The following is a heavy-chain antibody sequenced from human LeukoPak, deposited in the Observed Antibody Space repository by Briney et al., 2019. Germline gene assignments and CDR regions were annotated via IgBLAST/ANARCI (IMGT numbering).Heavy chain of an antibody. D-gene: IGHD3-16*01. CDR3: ARGVGRGGLGGGLI. CDR2: IYSGGST. J-gene: IGHJ4*02. V-gene: IGHV3-53*04. Sequence: GGSLRPSCAASGFTVSSNYMSWVRQAPGKGLEWVSVIYSGGSTYYADSVKGRFTISRHNSKNTLYLQMNSLRAEDTAVYYCARGVGRGGLGGGLIWGQGTLVTVSS. CDR1: GFTVSSNY.